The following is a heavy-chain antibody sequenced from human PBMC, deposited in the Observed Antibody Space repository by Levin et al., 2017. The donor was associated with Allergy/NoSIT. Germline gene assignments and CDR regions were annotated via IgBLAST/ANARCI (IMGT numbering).Heavy chain of an antibody. CDR2: MNPNSDNT. CDR1: GYTFTTYD. CDR3: ARLRYDSIGYYPRVAFDI. Sequence: GESLKISCKASGYTFTTYDINWVRQATGQGLEWMGWMNPNSDNTGYAQKFQGRVTMTRNTSISTAYMELSSLRSEDTAVYFCARLRYDSIGYYPRVAFDIWGQGTMVTVSS. J-gene: IGHJ3*02. D-gene: IGHD3-22*01. V-gene: IGHV1-8*01.